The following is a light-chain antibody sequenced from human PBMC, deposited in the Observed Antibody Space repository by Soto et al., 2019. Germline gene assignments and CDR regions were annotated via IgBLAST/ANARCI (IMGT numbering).Light chain of an antibody. J-gene: IGKJ2*01. Sequence: IHMTQSPSSLSASVGARATITCRASQRITTYLNWYQQKPGEAPKLLISTSGTLQRGVPSRFSGIGYGTDFTLTIASLQPADFATYFCQQTYSTPYTCGQGTKLEIK. CDR3: QQTYSTPYT. CDR1: QRITTY. CDR2: TSG. V-gene: IGKV1-39*01.